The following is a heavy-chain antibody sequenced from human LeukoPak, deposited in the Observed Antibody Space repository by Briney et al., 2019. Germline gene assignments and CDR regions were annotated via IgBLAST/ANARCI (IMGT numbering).Heavy chain of an antibody. D-gene: IGHD3-22*01. CDR3: ARHKIDYDSSGYYPGWFDP. CDR1: GGSFSGYY. V-gene: IGHV4-34*01. Sequence: SETLSLTCAVYGGSFSGYYWSWIRQPPGKGLEWIGEINHSGSTNYNPSLKSRVTISVDTSKNQFSLKLSSVTAADTAVYYCARHKIDYDSSGYYPGWFDPWGQGTLVTVSS. CDR2: INHSGST. J-gene: IGHJ5*02.